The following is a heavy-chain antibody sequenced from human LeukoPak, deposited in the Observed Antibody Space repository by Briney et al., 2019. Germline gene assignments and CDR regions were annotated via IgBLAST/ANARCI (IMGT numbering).Heavy chain of an antibody. Sequence: SETLSLTCAVYGGSFSGYYWSWIRQPPGKGLEWIGEINHSGSTNYNPSLKSRVTISVDTSKNQFSLKLSSVTAADTAVYYCARGLRFLEWLLRKASWFDPWGQGTLVTVSS. J-gene: IGHJ5*02. CDR2: INHSGST. CDR1: GGSFSGYY. V-gene: IGHV4-34*01. D-gene: IGHD3-3*01. CDR3: ARGLRFLEWLLRKASWFDP.